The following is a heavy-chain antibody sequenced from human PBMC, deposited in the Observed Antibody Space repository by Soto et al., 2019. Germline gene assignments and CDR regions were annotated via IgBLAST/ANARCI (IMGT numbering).Heavy chain of an antibody. Sequence: PGGSLRLSCAASGFTFSSYAMSWVRQAPGKGLEWVSAISGSGGSTYYADSVKGRFTISRDNSKNTLYLQMNSLRAEDTAVYYCAKPSPGSSGYHTTSFDYWGQGTLVTVSS. V-gene: IGHV3-23*01. D-gene: IGHD3-22*01. CDR3: AKPSPGSSGYHTTSFDY. CDR1: GFTFSSYA. CDR2: ISGSGGST. J-gene: IGHJ4*02.